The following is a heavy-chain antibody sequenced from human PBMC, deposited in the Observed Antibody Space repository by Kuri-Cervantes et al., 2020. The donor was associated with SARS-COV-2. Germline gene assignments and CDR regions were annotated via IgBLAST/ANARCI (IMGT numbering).Heavy chain of an antibody. V-gene: IGHV4-30-2*01. J-gene: IGHJ1*01. CDR1: GGSISSGGYS. CDR2: IYQSGGT. D-gene: IGHD3-3*01. CDR3: GRGGDYDYSSGYSQYVQH. Sequence: LRLSCTVSGGSISSGGYSWAWIRQPPGKGLEWIGYIYQSGGTYYNPSLKSRVNISVDRSKNQFSLKLESVTAADTAVYYCGRGGDYDYSSGYSQYVQHWGQGTQVTVSS.